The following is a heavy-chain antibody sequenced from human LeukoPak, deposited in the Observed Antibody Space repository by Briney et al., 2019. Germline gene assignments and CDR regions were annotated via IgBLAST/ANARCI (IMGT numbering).Heavy chain of an antibody. Sequence: SETLSLTCTVSGGSISSSSYYWGWIRQPPGKGLEWIGSIYYSGSTYYNPSLKSRATISVDTSKNQFSLKLSSVTAADTAVYYCARHSNSLLGGWIIIKYYFDYWGQGTLVTVSS. D-gene: IGHD3-16*01. V-gene: IGHV4-39*01. CDR3: ARHSNSLLGGWIIIKYYFDY. CDR2: IYYSGST. CDR1: GGSISSSSYY. J-gene: IGHJ4*02.